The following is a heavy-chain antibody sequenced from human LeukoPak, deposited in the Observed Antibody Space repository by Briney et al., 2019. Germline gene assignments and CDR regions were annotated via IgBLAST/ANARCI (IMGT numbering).Heavy chain of an antibody. D-gene: IGHD3/OR15-3a*01. V-gene: IGHV1-46*01. CDR3: ARESRPGDTNMISDY. CDR2: ISPSSGST. CDR1: GGTFSSYY. J-gene: IGHJ4*02. Sequence: ASVKVSCKASGGTFSSYYMHWVREAPGQGLEWMGIISPSSGSTTYAQKFQGRVTMTRDTSTSTVYMELSSLTSEDTAVYYCARESRPGDTNMISDYWGQGTLVTVSS.